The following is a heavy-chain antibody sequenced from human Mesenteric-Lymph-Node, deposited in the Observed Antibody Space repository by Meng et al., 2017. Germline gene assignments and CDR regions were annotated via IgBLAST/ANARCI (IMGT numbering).Heavy chain of an antibody. CDR2: INSDGSST. V-gene: IGHV3-74*01. J-gene: IGHJ6*02. CDR1: GFTFSSYW. CDR3: ARGFLYSSSRYTYLGVYYYYGMDV. D-gene: IGHD6-13*01. Sequence: GESLKISCAASGFTFSSYWMHWVRQAPGKGLVWVSRINSDGSSTSYADSVKGRFTISRDNAKNTLYLQMNSLRAEDTAVYYCARGFLYSSSRYTYLGVYYYYGMDVWGQGTTVTVSS.